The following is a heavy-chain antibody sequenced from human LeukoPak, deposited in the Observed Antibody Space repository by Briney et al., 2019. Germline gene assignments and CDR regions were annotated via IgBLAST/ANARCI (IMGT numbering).Heavy chain of an antibody. CDR3: ARLVGAPPYCSGGSCYGNYYGMDV. V-gene: IGHV4-34*01. CDR2: INHSGST. D-gene: IGHD2-15*01. J-gene: IGHJ6*04. Sequence: SETLSLTCAVYGGSFSGYYWSWIRQPPGKGLEWIGEINHSGSTNYNPSLKSRVTISVDTSKNQFPLKLSSVTAADTAVYYCARLVGAPPYCSGGSCYGNYYGMDVWGKGTTVTVSS. CDR1: GGSFSGYY.